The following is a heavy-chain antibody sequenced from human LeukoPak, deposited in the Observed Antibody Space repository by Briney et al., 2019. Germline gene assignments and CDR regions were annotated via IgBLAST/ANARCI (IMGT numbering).Heavy chain of an antibody. CDR3: ARDSSYGGWTSWPGGYYYYYMDV. V-gene: IGHV3-30*03. CDR2: IAADGGVT. J-gene: IGHJ6*03. CDR1: GISFSIHG. D-gene: IGHD6-13*01. Sequence: AGRCLSLSYVASGISFSIHGMGWVRQAPGKGLGWVAVIAADGGVTQYADVVKCRFTISRDNAKNTLYLQMNSLRAEDTAVYYCARDSSYGGWTSWPGGYYYYYMDVWGKGTTVTVSS.